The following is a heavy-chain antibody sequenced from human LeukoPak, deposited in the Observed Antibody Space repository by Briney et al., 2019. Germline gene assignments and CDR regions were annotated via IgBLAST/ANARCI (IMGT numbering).Heavy chain of an antibody. D-gene: IGHD3-22*01. CDR1: GGSFSGYY. V-gene: IGHV4-34*01. CDR3: ARVSPAYYDSSGYYKNFDY. Sequence: SETLSLTCAVYGGSFSGYYWSWIRQPPGKGLEWIGEINHSGSTNYNPSLKSRVTISVDTSKNQFSLKLSSVTAADTAVYYCARVSPAYYDSSGYYKNFDYWGQGTLVTVSS. CDR2: INHSGST. J-gene: IGHJ4*02.